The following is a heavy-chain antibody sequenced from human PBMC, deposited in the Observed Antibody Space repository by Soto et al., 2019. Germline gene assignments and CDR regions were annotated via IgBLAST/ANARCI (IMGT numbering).Heavy chain of an antibody. J-gene: IGHJ5*02. CDR2: ISSSSSTR. Sequence: EVQLVESGGGLVQPGGSLRLSCAASGFTFSSYSMNWVRQAPGKGLEWVSYISSSSSTRYYADSVKGRFTISRANAKKTLYLQMHSLRDENTAVYYCAREYFDWSNWFDPWGQGTLVTVSS. CDR1: GFTFSSYS. V-gene: IGHV3-48*02. D-gene: IGHD3-9*01. CDR3: AREYFDWSNWFDP.